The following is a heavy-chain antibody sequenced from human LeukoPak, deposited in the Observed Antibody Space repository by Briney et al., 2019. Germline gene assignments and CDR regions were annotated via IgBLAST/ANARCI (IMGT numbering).Heavy chain of an antibody. CDR1: GFTFSSYA. J-gene: IGHJ4*02. CDR3: ATISSRSH. CDR2: ISSNGGST. V-gene: IGHV3-64*01. Sequence: PGGSLRLSCAASGFTFSSYAMHWVRQAPGKGLEYVSAISSNGGSTYYANSVKGRFTISRDNSKNPLYLQMGSLRAEDMAVYYCATISSRSHWGQGTLVTVSS. D-gene: IGHD6-13*01.